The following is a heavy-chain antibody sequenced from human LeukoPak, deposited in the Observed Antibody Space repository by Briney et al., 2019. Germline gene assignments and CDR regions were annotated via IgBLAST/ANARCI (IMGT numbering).Heavy chain of an antibody. D-gene: IGHD4-11*01. J-gene: IGHJ6*02. V-gene: IGHV4-59*01. CDR3: ARDSPYGNYGYYYYGMDV. CDR1: GGSISSYY. Sequence: SETLSLTCTVSGGSISSYYWSWIRQPPGKGLERIGYIYYSGSTNYNPSHKSRVTISVDTSKNQFSLKLSSVTAADTAVYYCARDSPYGNYGYYYYGMDVWGQGTTVTVSS. CDR2: IYYSGST.